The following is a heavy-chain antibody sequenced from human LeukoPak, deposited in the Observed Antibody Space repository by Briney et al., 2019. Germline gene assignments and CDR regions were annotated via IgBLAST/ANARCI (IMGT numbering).Heavy chain of an antibody. CDR1: GFTFSGNP. D-gene: IGHD1-26*01. CDR2: ISGSGGAT. Sequence: GGSLRLSCAASGFTFSGNPWNWVGQAPGRGREGVSVISGSGGATFYGDSVQGRFTISRDNSRDTLYLQMSSLRAEDTAVYYCGKYLQTTVGANDYWGQGTLVTVSS. CDR3: GKYLQTTVGANDY. V-gene: IGHV3-23*01. J-gene: IGHJ4*02.